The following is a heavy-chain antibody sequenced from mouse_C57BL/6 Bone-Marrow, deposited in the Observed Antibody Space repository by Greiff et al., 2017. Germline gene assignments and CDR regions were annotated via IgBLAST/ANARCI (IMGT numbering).Heavy chain of an antibody. J-gene: IGHJ2*01. Sequence: EVKLEASGGGLVKPGGSLKLSCAASGFTFSAYGMHWVRQAPEKGLEWVAYISSGSSTIYYADTVKGRFTISRDNAKYTLFLQMTSLRSEDTAMYYCARRLVFDYWGQGTTLTVSS. CDR3: ARRLVFDY. CDR2: ISSGSSTI. CDR1: GFTFSAYG. V-gene: IGHV5-17*01. D-gene: IGHD2-2*01.